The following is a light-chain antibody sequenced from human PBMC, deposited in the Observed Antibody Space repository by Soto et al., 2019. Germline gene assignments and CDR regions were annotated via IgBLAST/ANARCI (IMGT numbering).Light chain of an antibody. CDR3: GAWDASLSGVL. J-gene: IGLJ2*01. CDR2: DTN. CDR1: TSNIGNNY. Sequence: QSVLTQPPSVSAAPGPQVTIACSGETSNIGNNYVSWYQQLPGTAHKLLIYDTNNRPSGIHDRFSGSKSGTSATLGITGLQTGDEAVYYCGAWDASLSGVLFGGGTQLTVL. V-gene: IGLV1-51*01.